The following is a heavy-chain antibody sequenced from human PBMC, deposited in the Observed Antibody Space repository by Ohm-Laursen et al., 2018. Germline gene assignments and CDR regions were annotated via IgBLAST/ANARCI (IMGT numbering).Heavy chain of an antibody. Sequence: TQTLTLTCTFSGFSLSTSGVGVGWIRQPPGKALEWLALIYWDVDKRYSPSLKSRLTITKDTSKNQVVLTMTNMDPVDTATYYCAHRPGAVAGLDYWGQGTLVTVSS. CDR1: GFSLSTSGVG. D-gene: IGHD6-19*01. CDR3: AHRPGAVAGLDY. V-gene: IGHV2-5*02. CDR2: IYWDVDK. J-gene: IGHJ4*02.